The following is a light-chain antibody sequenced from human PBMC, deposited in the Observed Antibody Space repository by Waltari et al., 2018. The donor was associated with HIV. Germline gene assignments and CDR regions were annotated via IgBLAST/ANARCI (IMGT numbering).Light chain of an antibody. V-gene: IGKV1-39*01. Sequence: DIQMTQSPSSLSASVGDRVTITCRASQSIGRYLNWYQQKPGKAPKLLIYAASSLQSGVPPRVSGSGSGTDFTLAISSLQPEDFATYYCQQSTSTPLTFGGGTKVEI. CDR1: QSIGRY. CDR3: QQSTSTPLT. J-gene: IGKJ4*01. CDR2: AAS.